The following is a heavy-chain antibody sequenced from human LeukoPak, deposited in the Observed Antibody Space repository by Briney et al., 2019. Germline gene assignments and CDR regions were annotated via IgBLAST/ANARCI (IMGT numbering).Heavy chain of an antibody. CDR2: ISYDGSNE. CDR1: GFTFSNYS. Sequence: GGSLRLSCAASGFTFSNYSMHWVRQAPGKGLEWVALISYDGSNEYYADSVRGRFTISRDNSKFTLYMQMNSLRAEDTAVYYCARVRAGYCTSASCYTGMDVWGQGTTVTVSS. D-gene: IGHD2-2*01. CDR3: ARVRAGYCTSASCYTGMDV. J-gene: IGHJ6*02. V-gene: IGHV3-30*03.